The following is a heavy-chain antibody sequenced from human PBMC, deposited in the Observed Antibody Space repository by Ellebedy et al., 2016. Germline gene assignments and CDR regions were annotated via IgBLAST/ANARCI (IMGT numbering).Heavy chain of an antibody. CDR3: ARASGELDS. J-gene: IGHJ5*01. D-gene: IGHD7-27*01. Sequence: GESLKISXVASGFSFISYSMNWVRQAPGKGLEWVSSISSSSDYIYYADSLKGRFTISRDNAENSLFLQMNSLRAADTATYYCARASGELDSWGQGTLVTVSS. V-gene: IGHV3-21*01. CDR1: GFSFISYS. CDR2: ISSSSDYI.